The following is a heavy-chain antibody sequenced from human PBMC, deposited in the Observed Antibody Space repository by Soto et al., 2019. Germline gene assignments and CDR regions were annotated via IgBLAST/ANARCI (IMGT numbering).Heavy chain of an antibody. CDR2: ISYDGSEK. CDR1: AFTFSTYG. Sequence: QVQLVESGGGVVQPGRSLRLSCAASAFTFSTYGMHLVRQAPGKGLEWVARISYDGSEKVYADSVKGRFTISRDNSKDTLYLQMNSLRAEDTAVFYCAKEENRGRSFDYWGQGTLVTVSS. J-gene: IGHJ4*02. V-gene: IGHV3-30*18. D-gene: IGHD1-26*01. CDR3: AKEENRGRSFDY.